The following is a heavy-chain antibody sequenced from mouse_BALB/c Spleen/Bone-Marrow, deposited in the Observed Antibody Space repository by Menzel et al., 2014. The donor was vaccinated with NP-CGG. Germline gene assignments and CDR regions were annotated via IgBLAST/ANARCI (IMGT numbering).Heavy chain of an antibody. Sequence: QVHVKQSAAELARPGASVKLSCKASGYIFTSYTIQWIKQRPGKGLEWIGYINPSIGYTEYNQKFKDKTTLTADTYSSTTYMQLSSLTSEDSAVYYCAREGTYYAYFDYWGQGTTLTVSS. J-gene: IGHJ2*01. D-gene: IGHD1-1*01. CDR3: AREGTYYAYFDY. CDR2: INPSIGYT. CDR1: GYIFTSYT. V-gene: IGHV1-4*02.